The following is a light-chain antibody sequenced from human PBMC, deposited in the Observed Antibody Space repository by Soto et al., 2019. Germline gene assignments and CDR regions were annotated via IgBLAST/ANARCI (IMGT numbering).Light chain of an antibody. V-gene: IGLV1-40*01. CDR1: SSNIGAGYD. CDR3: QSYDSSLSALV. J-gene: IGLJ2*01. CDR2: GNS. Sequence: QSVLTQPPSVSGAPGQRVTISCTGSSSNIGAGYDVHWYQQLPGTAPKLLIYGNSNRPSGVPDRFSGSKSGTSASLAITGLQAEDEEDYYCQSYDSSLSALVFGGGTKVTVL.